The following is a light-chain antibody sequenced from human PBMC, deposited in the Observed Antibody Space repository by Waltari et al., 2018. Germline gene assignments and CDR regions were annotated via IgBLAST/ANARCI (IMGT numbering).Light chain of an antibody. CDR3: QQYNNWPLT. Sequence: EIVLTQSPGTLSLSPGERATLSCRTSQSVSSNYLAWYQQKPGQAPRLLIYGGSTRTTGIPARFSGSGSGTDFTLTISSLQSEDFAVYYCQQYNNWPLTFGGGTKVEIK. CDR1: QSVSSN. V-gene: IGKV3-15*01. J-gene: IGKJ4*01. CDR2: GGS.